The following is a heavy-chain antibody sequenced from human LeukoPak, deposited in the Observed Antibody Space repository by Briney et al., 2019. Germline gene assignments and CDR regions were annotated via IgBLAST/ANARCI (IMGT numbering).Heavy chain of an antibody. V-gene: IGHV1-69*05. CDR3: ARASLYCSSGSCYHIAEYFQH. D-gene: IGHD2-15*01. CDR2: IIPIFGTA. J-gene: IGHJ1*01. Sequence: GSSVKVSCKASGGTFSSYAISWVRQAPGQGLEWMGTIIPIFGTANYAQKFQGRVTITTDESTSTAYMELSSLRSEDTAVYYCARASLYCSSGSCYHIAEYFQHWGQGTLVTVSS. CDR1: GGTFSSYA.